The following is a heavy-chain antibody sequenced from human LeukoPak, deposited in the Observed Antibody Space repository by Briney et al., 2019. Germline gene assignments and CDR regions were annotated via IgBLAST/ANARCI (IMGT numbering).Heavy chain of an antibody. D-gene: IGHD3-16*01. V-gene: IGHV3-23*01. CDR3: AGARRFWEGGGVPTPDY. CDR1: GFTFSSYA. J-gene: IGHJ4*02. Sequence: GGSLRLSCAASGFTFSSYAMSWVRQAPGKGLEWVSAISGSGGSTYYADSVKGRFTISRDNSKNTLYLQMNSLRAEDTAVYYGAGARRFWEGGGVPTPDYWGQGTLVTVSS. CDR2: ISGSGGST.